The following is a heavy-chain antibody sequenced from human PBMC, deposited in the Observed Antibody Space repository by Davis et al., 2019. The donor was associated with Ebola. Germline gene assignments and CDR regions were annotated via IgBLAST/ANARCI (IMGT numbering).Heavy chain of an antibody. V-gene: IGHV4-34*01. CDR3: ARADYDILTGYATD. Sequence: MPSETLSLTCAVYGGSFSGYYWSWIRQPPGKGLEWIGEINHSGSINYNPSLKSRVTISVDTSKNQFSLKLSSVTAADTAVYYCARADYDILTGYATDWGQGTLVTVSS. CDR2: INHSGSI. J-gene: IGHJ4*02. D-gene: IGHD3-9*01. CDR1: GGSFSGYY.